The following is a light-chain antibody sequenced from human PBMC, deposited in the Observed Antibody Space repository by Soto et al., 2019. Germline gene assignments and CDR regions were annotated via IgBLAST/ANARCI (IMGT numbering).Light chain of an antibody. CDR1: SSNIGTYS. CDR3: AVWDDSLSGVV. Sequence: QSVLTQPPSASGTPGQRVTISCSGSSSNIGTYSVSWYQQFPGTAPRLLIYNDYERPSGVPDRFSGSKSGTSASLGISGLRSEDEADYFCAVWDDSLSGVVFGGGTKVTVL. V-gene: IGLV1-47*02. CDR2: NDY. J-gene: IGLJ2*01.